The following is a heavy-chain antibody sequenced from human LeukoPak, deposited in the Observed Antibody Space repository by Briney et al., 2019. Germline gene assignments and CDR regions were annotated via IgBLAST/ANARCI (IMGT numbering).Heavy chain of an antibody. CDR1: GYTFTGYY. Sequence: ASVKVTCKASGYTFTGYYMHWVRQAPGQGLEWMGWINPNGGGTNYAQKFQGRVTMTRDTSISTAYMELSRLRSDDTAVYYCARGDLGYCSSTSCSVDYWGQGTLVTVSS. CDR3: ARGDLGYCSSTSCSVDY. CDR2: INPNGGGT. D-gene: IGHD2-2*01. J-gene: IGHJ4*02. V-gene: IGHV1-2*02.